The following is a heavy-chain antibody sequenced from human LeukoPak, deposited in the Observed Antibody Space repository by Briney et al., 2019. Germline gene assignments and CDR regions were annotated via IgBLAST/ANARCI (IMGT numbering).Heavy chain of an antibody. J-gene: IGHJ4*02. CDR2: ITKTSTSM. Sequence: GGSLRLSCVASGFIFSNFRMDWVRQAPGKGLEWISYITKTSTSMYYADSVKGRFTISRDNGKNSLFLQMHTLRDEDTAVYYCARDKGRGYSYGWDYWGQGTLVTVSS. CDR3: ARDKGRGYSYGWDY. D-gene: IGHD5-18*01. V-gene: IGHV3-48*02. CDR1: GFIFSNFR.